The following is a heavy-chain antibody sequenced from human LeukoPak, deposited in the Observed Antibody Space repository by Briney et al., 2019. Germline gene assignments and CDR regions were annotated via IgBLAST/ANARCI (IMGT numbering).Heavy chain of an antibody. CDR1: GGSIGTYY. CDR2: IYVTGT. J-gene: IGHJ6*03. CDR3: ARHIGGGIEDMDV. Sequence: SETLSLTCTVSGGSIGTYYWSWIRQSPGKGLEWIGYIYVTGTRYNPYLQSRVTISVDRSRNQFFLKLSSVTAADTAVYYCARHIGGGIEDMDVWGKGTKVIVSS. V-gene: IGHV4-59*08. D-gene: IGHD3-16*02.